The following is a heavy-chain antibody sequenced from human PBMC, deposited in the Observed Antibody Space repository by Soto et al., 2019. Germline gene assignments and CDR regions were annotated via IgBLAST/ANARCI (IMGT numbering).Heavy chain of an antibody. V-gene: IGHV1-18*04. Sequence: QVQLVKSVVEVKKPGASLKVSCKASGYTFIIHGIRWVRQAPGQGLEWMGWIIGKNGHTNYAQKLQGRVTLSTDTSTSTAYMELGSLGSTDTAGYYCARVSSSLVVVPDYCIDVCGQGTTCTVAS. CDR2: IIGKNGHT. D-gene: IGHD2-15*01. J-gene: IGHJ6*02. CDR3: ARVSSSLVVVPDYCIDV. CDR1: GYTFIIHG.